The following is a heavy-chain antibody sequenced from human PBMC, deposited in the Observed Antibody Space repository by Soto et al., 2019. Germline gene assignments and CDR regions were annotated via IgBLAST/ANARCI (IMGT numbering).Heavy chain of an antibody. CDR2: INPSGGST. Sequence: GASVKVSCKASGYTFTSYYMHWVRQAPGQGLEWMGIINPSGGSTSYAQKFQGRVTMTRDTSTSTVYMELSSLRSEDTAVYYCATPPFIAVAARGAFDIWGQGTMVTVSS. CDR1: GYTFTSYY. CDR3: ATPPFIAVAARGAFDI. V-gene: IGHV1-46*01. D-gene: IGHD6-19*01. J-gene: IGHJ3*02.